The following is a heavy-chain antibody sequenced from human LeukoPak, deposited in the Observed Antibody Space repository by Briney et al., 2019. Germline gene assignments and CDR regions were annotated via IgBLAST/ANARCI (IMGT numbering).Heavy chain of an antibody. CDR3: ARDLGHSSSWYAHYFDY. CDR1: GFNLNSYS. J-gene: IGHJ4*02. D-gene: IGHD6-13*01. V-gene: IGHV3-30*04. Sequence: GGSLRLSCAASGFNLNSYSMHWVRQAPGKGLEWVAVISYDGSQKYYADSVKGRFTISRDNAKNSLYLQMNSLRAEDTAVYYCARDLGHSSSWYAHYFDYWGQGTLVTVSS. CDR2: ISYDGSQK.